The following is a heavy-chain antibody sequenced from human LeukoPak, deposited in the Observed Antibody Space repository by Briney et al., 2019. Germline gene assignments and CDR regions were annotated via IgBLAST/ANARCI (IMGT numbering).Heavy chain of an antibody. Sequence: GGSLRLSCAASGFTFSSYAMNWVRQAPGKGLEWVSGISGSGGSTYYADSVKGRFTISRDNSKNTLYLQMNSLRAEDTAVYYCAKDSAYSSSWYYFDPWGQGILVTVSS. CDR3: AKDSAYSSSWYYFDP. D-gene: IGHD6-13*01. CDR1: GFTFSSYA. V-gene: IGHV3-23*01. J-gene: IGHJ4*02. CDR2: ISGSGGST.